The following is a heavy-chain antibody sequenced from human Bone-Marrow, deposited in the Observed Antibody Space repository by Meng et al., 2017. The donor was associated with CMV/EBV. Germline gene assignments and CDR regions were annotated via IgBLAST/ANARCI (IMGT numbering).Heavy chain of an antibody. J-gene: IGHJ4*02. V-gene: IGHV4-61*08. D-gene: IGHD2-15*01. CDR2: IYYSGIT. Sequence: QVQLQESGPGLVKPSETLFLTCTVSGASVSSGGYYWNWIRQPPGKGLEWIGFIYYSGITNYNPSLKSRVTMSLDMSRNQFSLKLSSVTAADTAVYYCASGFCSGGSCFYFDYWGQGILVTVSS. CDR1: GASVSSGGYY. CDR3: ASGFCSGGSCFYFDY.